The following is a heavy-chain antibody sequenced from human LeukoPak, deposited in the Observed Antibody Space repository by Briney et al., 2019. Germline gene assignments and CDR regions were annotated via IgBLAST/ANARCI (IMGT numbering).Heavy chain of an antibody. CDR1: GFTFSSYS. J-gene: IGHJ5*02. CDR3: ARDLNYDILTGYYNP. CDR2: ISSSSSYI. D-gene: IGHD3-9*01. V-gene: IGHV3-21*01. Sequence: GGSLRLSCAASGFTFSSYSMNWVRQAPGKGLEWVSSISSSSSYIYYADSVKGRFTISRDNAKNSLYLQMNSLRAEDTAVYYCARDLNYDILTGYYNPWGQGTLVTVSS.